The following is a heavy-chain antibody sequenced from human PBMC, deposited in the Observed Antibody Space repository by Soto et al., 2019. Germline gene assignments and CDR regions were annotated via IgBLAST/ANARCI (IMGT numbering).Heavy chain of an antibody. Sequence: ASVKVSCKASGYTFTSYGISWVRQAPGQGLEWMGWISAYNGNTNYAQKPQGRVTMTTDTSTSTAYMELRSLRSDDTAVYYCARDPVTIFGVVIPNYYYYGMDVWGQGTTVTVSS. CDR2: ISAYNGNT. J-gene: IGHJ6*02. D-gene: IGHD3-3*01. V-gene: IGHV1-18*04. CDR1: GYTFTSYG. CDR3: ARDPVTIFGVVIPNYYYYGMDV.